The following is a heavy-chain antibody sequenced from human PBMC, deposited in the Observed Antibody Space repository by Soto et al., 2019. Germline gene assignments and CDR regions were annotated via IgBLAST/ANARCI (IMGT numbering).Heavy chain of an antibody. CDR1: GFTFSSYA. V-gene: IGHV3-30-3*01. CDR3: AREGGGVVVVVAANFDY. CDR2: ISYDGSNK. Sequence: GGSLRLSCAASGFTFSSYAMHWVRQAPGKGLEWVAVISYDGSNKYYADSVKGRFTISRDNSKNTLYLQMNSLRAEDTAVYYCAREGGGVVVVVAANFDYWGQGTLVTVSS. D-gene: IGHD2-15*01. J-gene: IGHJ4*02.